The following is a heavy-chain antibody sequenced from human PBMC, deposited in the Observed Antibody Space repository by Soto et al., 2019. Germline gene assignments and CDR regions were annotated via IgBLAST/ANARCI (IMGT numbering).Heavy chain of an antibody. V-gene: IGHV1-18*04. CDR2: ISAYNGNT. D-gene: IGHD3-10*01. Sequence: QVQLVQSGAEVKKPGASVKVSCKASGYTFTSYGISWVRQAPGQGLEWMGWISAYNGNTNYAQKLQGRVTMTTDTPTSTAYMELRSLRSDDTAVYYCARDARPYYYGSGSYAFDYWGQGTLVTVS. CDR1: GYTFTSYG. J-gene: IGHJ4*02. CDR3: ARDARPYYYGSGSYAFDY.